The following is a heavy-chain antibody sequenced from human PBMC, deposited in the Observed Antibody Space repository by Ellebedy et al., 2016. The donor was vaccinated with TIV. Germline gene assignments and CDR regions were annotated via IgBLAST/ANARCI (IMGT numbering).Heavy chain of an antibody. D-gene: IGHD6-25*01. CDR1: GFTFSSYG. Sequence: GESLKISXAASGFTFSSYGMHWVRQAPGKGLEWVAVISYDGSKKSYADSVKGRFTISRDNSKNTLYLQMNSLRAEDTAAYYCAKDLRQRLPEIAFDIWGQGTMVTVSS. V-gene: IGHV3-30*18. CDR3: AKDLRQRLPEIAFDI. CDR2: ISYDGSKK. J-gene: IGHJ3*02.